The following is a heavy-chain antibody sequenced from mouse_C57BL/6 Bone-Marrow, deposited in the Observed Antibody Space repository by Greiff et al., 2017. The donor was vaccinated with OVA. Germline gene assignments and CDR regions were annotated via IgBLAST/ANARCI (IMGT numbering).Heavy chain of an antibody. CDR2: ISSGGDYI. D-gene: IGHD2-12*01. Sequence: EVKLMESGEGLVKPGGSLKLSCAASGFTFSSYAMSWVRQTPEKRLEWVAYISSGGDYIYYADTVKGRFTISRDNARNTLYLQMSSLKSEDTAMYYCTREGRYEGGAMDYWGQGTSVTVSS. CDR3: TREGRYEGGAMDY. CDR1: GFTFSSYA. V-gene: IGHV5-9-1*02. J-gene: IGHJ4*01.